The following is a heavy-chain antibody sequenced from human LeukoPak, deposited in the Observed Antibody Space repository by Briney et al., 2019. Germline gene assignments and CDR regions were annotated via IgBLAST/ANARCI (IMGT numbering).Heavy chain of an antibody. CDR1: GFTFSSYA. Sequence: GGSLRLSCAASGFTFSSYAMSWVRQAPGKGLEWVSAISGSGGSTYYADSVKGRFTISRDNSKNTLYLQMNSLRAEDTAVYYCAKGGGYCSSTSCYTHYYGMDVWGQGTTVTVSS. J-gene: IGHJ6*02. CDR2: ISGSGGST. CDR3: AKGGGYCSSTSCYTHYYGMDV. V-gene: IGHV3-23*01. D-gene: IGHD2-2*02.